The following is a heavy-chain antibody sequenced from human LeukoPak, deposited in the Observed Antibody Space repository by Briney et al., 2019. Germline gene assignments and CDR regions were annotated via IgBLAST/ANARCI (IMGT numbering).Heavy chain of an antibody. J-gene: IGHJ3*02. CDR3: ARVIRRITIFGVARPDAFDI. CDR1: GYTFTNYA. CDR2: INTNTGNP. V-gene: IGHV7-4-1*02. D-gene: IGHD3-3*01. Sequence: ASVKVSCKASGYTFTNYAMNWVRQAPGQGLEWMGWINTNTGNPTYAQGFTGRFVFSLDTSVSTAYLQISSLKAEDTAVYYCARVIRRITIFGVARPDAFDIWGQGTMVTVSS.